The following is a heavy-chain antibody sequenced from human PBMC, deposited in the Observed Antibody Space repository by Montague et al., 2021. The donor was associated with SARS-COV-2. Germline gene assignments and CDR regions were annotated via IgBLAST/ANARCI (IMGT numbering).Heavy chain of an antibody. CDR2: ISISDGNT. D-gene: IGHD6-13*01. Sequence: SLRLSCPASGFTFSSYAMSWVRQVPGKGLEWVSTISISDGNTYYAGSVKGRFTISRDKSKNTLYLQMNSLRAEDTAVYYCAKDRQLVGDDAFDIWGQGTMVTVSS. CDR1: GFTFSSYA. CDR3: AKDRQLVGDDAFDI. V-gene: IGHV3-23*01. J-gene: IGHJ3*02.